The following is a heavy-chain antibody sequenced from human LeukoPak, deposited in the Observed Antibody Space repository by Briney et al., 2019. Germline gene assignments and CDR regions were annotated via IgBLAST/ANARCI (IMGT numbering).Heavy chain of an antibody. Sequence: GESPQISCQGSGYSFTSYWIGWVRQLPGKGLEWMGIIYPGDSDTRYSPSFQGQVTISADRSISTAYLQWSSLKASDTAMYYCARTYIAARPGAYYYMDVWGKGTTVTVSS. CDR3: ARTYIAARPGAYYYMDV. CDR1: GYSFTSYW. V-gene: IGHV5-51*01. J-gene: IGHJ6*03. CDR2: IYPGDSDT. D-gene: IGHD6-6*01.